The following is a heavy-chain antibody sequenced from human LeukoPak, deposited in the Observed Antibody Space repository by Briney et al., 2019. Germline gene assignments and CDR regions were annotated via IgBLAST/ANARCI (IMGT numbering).Heavy chain of an antibody. Sequence: PSETLSLTCAVYGGSFRAYYWSWIRQAPGKGLEWIGEINHSGSTNYNPSLKSRVTISLDTSKKQFSLKLRSVTVADTAVYYCARRPLRFGEDYCDDWGQGTLVTVS. CDR3: ARRPLRFGEDYCDD. J-gene: IGHJ4*02. CDR1: GGSFRAYY. D-gene: IGHD3-10*01. V-gene: IGHV4-34*01. CDR2: INHSGST.